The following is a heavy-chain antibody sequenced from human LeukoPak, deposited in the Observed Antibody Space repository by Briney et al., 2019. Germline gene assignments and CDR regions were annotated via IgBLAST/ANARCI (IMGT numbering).Heavy chain of an antibody. Sequence: KPSETLSPTCAVSGGSISSYYWSWIRPPPGGGVEWSGFIYYSGSTNYNPSLKSRVTISVDTSKNQFSLKLSSVTAADTAVYYCARDIDSSGYSYWYFDLWGRGTLVTVSS. CDR1: GGSISSYY. V-gene: IGHV4-59*01. CDR2: IYYSGST. D-gene: IGHD3-22*01. CDR3: ARDIDSSGYSYWYFDL. J-gene: IGHJ2*01.